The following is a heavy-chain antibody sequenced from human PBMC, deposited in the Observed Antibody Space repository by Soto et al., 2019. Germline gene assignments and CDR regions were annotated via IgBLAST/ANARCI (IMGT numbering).Heavy chain of an antibody. V-gene: IGHV3-23*01. D-gene: IGHD3-10*01. CDR1: GFTFNNCA. Sequence: WGSLGLSCAASGFTFNNCAMTWVRQAPGKGLEWVSAISGGGDTTSYADSVKGRFTVSRDGSKNTLYLQMSSLRAEDTALYYCANGRGGSGSLTPRVDFWGQGTLVTVPS. J-gene: IGHJ4*02. CDR3: ANGRGGSGSLTPRVDF. CDR2: ISGGGDTT.